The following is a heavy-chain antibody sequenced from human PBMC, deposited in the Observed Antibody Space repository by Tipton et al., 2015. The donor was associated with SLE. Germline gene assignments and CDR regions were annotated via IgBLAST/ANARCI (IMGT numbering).Heavy chain of an antibody. CDR3: AKENGEWELLFWFDP. Sequence: SLRLSCAASGFTFSSYAMHWVRQAPGKGLEWVAFIRYDGSNKYYADSVKGRFTISRDNSKNTLYLQMNSLRAEDTAVYYCAKENGEWELLFWFDPWGQGTLVTVSS. V-gene: IGHV3-30*02. CDR2: IRYDGSNK. J-gene: IGHJ5*02. D-gene: IGHD1-26*01. CDR1: GFTFSSYA.